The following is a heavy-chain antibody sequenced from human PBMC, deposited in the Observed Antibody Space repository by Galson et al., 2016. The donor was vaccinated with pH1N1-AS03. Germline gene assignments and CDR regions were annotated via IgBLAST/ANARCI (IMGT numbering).Heavy chain of an antibody. J-gene: IGHJ4*02. D-gene: IGHD2-2*01. V-gene: IGHV3-7*01. CDR1: GFTFSSYW. CDR3: AKGNIALVPAAPYS. CDR2: IQQGGGQK. Sequence: SLRLSCAGAGFTFSSYWMQWVRQAPGKGLECVATIQQGGGQKSYLDSVKGRFTVSRDNAKNSMYLQLNSLSVEDTAVYYCAKGNIALVPAAPYSWGQGTLVTLSS.